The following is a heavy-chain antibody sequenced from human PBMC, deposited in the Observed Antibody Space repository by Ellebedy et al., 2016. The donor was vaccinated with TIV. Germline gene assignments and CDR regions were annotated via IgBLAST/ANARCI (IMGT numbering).Heavy chain of an antibody. J-gene: IGHJ4*02. CDR3: ARAEVLWFGELLLI. D-gene: IGHD3-10*01. Sequence: AASVKVSCMASGGTFSSYAISWVRQAPGQGLEWMGRTIPILSIANYAQKFQGRVTITADKPTSTAYMELSSLRSEDTAVYYCARAEVLWFGELLLIWGQGTLVTVSS. CDR1: GGTFSSYA. CDR2: TIPILSIA. V-gene: IGHV1-69*04.